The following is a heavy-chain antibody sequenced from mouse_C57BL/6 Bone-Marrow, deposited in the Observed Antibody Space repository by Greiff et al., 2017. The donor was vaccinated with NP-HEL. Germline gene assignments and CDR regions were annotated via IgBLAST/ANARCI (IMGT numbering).Heavy chain of an antibody. Sequence: EVKVEESGGGLVQPGGSMKLSCVASGFTFSNYWMNWVRQSPEKGLEWVAQIRLKSDNYATHYAESVKGRFTISRDDSKSSVYLQMNNLRAEDTGIYYCTGVTTVEAYWGQGTLVTVSA. J-gene: IGHJ3*01. CDR3: TGVTTVEAY. V-gene: IGHV6-3*01. CDR1: GFTFSNYW. D-gene: IGHD1-1*01. CDR2: IRLKSDNYAT.